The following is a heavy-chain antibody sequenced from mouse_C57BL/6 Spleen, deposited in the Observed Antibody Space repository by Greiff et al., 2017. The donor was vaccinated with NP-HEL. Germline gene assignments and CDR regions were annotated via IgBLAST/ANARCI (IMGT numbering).Heavy chain of an antibody. V-gene: IGHV5-9-1*02. CDR1: GFTFSSYA. Sequence: EVHLVESGEGLVKPGGSLKLSCAASGFTFSSYAMSWVRQTPEKRLEWVAYISSGGDYIYYADTVKGRFTISRDNARNTLYLQMSSLKSEDTAMYYCTRRTAQGDAMDYWGQGTSVTVSS. J-gene: IGHJ4*01. CDR3: TRRTAQGDAMDY. D-gene: IGHD3-2*02. CDR2: ISSGGDYI.